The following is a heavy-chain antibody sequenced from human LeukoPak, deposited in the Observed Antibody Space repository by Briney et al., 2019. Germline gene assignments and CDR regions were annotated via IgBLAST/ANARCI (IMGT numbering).Heavy chain of an antibody. CDR3: ARDFVGAGAFDI. D-gene: IGHD1-26*01. V-gene: IGHV3-30-3*01. CDR1: GFTFSSYA. Sequence: GGSPRLSCAASGFTFSSYAMHWVRQAPGKGLEWVAVISYDGSNKYYADSVKGRFTISRDNSKNTLYLQMNSLRAEDTAVYYCARDFVGAGAFDIWGQGTMVTVSS. CDR2: ISYDGSNK. J-gene: IGHJ3*02.